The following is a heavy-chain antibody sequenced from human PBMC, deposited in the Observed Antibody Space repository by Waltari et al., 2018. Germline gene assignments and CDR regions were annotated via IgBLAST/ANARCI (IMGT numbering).Heavy chain of an antibody. CDR2: IYYSGST. D-gene: IGHD2-15*01. Sequence: QLQLQESGPGLVKPSETLSLTCTVSGGSLSSSSYYWGWIRQPPGKGLEWIGSIYYSGSTYYKPSLKSRVTISVDTSKNQCSLKLSSVTAADTAVYYCARDYGGNFDYWGQGTLVTVSS. CDR3: ARDYGGNFDY. V-gene: IGHV4-39*07. J-gene: IGHJ4*02. CDR1: GGSLSSSSYY.